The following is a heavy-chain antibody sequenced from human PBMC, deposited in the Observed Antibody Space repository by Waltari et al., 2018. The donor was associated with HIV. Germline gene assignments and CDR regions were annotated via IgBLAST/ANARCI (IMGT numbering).Heavy chain of an antibody. CDR1: GGSISSRSYY. V-gene: IGHV4-39*01. CDR3: ARGGYLLPNY. Sequence: QLQLQESGPGLVKPSETLSLTCTVSGGSISSRSYYWGWIRQPPGEGLGWIGSIYYSGSTYYNPSLKSRVTISVDTSKNQFSLKLSSVTAADTAVYYCARGGYLLPNYWGQGTLVTVSS. J-gene: IGHJ4*02. D-gene: IGHD3-10*01. CDR2: IYYSGST.